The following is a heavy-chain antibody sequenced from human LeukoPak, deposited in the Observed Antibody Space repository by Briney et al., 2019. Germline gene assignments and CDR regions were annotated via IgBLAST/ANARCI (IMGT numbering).Heavy chain of an antibody. J-gene: IGHJ4*02. CDR2: IYYSGST. V-gene: IGHV4-59*01. Sequence: GSLRLSCAVAGFNFWNTGMSWVRQAPGKGLEWIGYIYYSGSTNYNPSLKSRVTISVDRSKNQFSLKLRSVIAADTAVYYCARVGWELLGPFDHWGQGTLVTVSS. CDR3: ARVGWELLGPFDH. D-gene: IGHD1-26*01. CDR1: GFNFWNTG.